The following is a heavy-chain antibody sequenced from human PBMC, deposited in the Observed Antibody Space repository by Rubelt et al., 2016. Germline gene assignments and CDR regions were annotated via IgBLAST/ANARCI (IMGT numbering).Heavy chain of an antibody. D-gene: IGHD5-12*01. CDR3: ARVSGYDPFYYYGMDV. J-gene: IGHJ6*02. CDR2: ISAYNGNT. Sequence: WVRQAPGQGHEWMGWISAYNGNTNYAQKLQGRVTMTTDTSTSTAYMELRSLRSDDTAVYYCARVSGYDPFYYYGMDVWGQGTTVTVSS. V-gene: IGHV1-18*01.